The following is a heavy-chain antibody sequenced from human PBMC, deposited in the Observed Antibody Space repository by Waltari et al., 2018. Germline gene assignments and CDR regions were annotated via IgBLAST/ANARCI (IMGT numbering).Heavy chain of an antibody. CDR2: IYHSGTT. CDR1: GSSFSRGYY. V-gene: IGHV4-38-2*01. D-gene: IGHD2-21*02. CDR3: ARWFHGDSPSHFDY. J-gene: IGHJ4*02. Sequence: QVQLQELGPGLVKPSETLSLTCAVSGSSFSRGYYWGWIRQPPGKRLEFIGSIYHSGTTYYNPSLKSRVTILLDTSKTQCSLMLRSVTAADTAVYFCARWFHGDSPSHFDYWGQGTLVTVSS.